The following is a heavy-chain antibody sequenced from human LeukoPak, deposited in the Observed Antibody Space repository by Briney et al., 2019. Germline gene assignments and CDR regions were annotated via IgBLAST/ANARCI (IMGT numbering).Heavy chain of an antibody. D-gene: IGHD3-10*01. Sequence: SKTRSLTSRVPGDSISLYSWTCFRKPPGKGLDWIGHIYSSGSTIYNPSLKSRVTISVDTSKNQFSLKLSSVTAADTAVYYCARQGGSGSYDYGMDVWGQGTTVTVSS. J-gene: IGHJ6*02. CDR2: IYSSGST. CDR1: GDSISLYS. CDR3: ARQGGSGSYDYGMDV. V-gene: IGHV4-4*09.